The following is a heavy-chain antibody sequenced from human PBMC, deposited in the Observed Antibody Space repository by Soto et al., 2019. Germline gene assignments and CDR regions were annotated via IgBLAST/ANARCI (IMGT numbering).Heavy chain of an antibody. Sequence: SVKVSCKASGFTFTSSAAQWVRQARGQRLEWIGWIVVGSGNTNYAQKFQERVTITRDMSTSTAYMELSSLRSEDTAVFYCAAESSGSYYWYYYYGMDVWGQGTTVTVSS. D-gene: IGHD1-26*01. V-gene: IGHV1-58*01. J-gene: IGHJ6*02. CDR3: AAESSGSYYWYYYYGMDV. CDR2: IVVGSGNT. CDR1: GFTFTSSA.